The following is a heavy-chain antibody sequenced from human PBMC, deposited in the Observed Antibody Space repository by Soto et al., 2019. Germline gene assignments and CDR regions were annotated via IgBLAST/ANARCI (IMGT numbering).Heavy chain of an antibody. CDR1: GFTFSSYA. CDR2: ISGSGGST. CDR3: AKHYKTYGDWEIGAYYYYMDV. D-gene: IGHD4-17*01. Sequence: GGSLRLSCAASGFTFSSYAMSWVRQAPGKGLEWVSAISGSGGSTYYADSVKGRFTISRDNSKNTLYLQMNSLRAEDTAVYYCAKHYKTYGDWEIGAYYYYMDVWGKGTTVTVSS. V-gene: IGHV3-23*01. J-gene: IGHJ6*03.